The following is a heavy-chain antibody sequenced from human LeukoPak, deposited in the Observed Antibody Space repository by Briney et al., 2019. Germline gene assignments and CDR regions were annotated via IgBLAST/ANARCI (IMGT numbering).Heavy chain of an antibody. V-gene: IGHV1-69*05. D-gene: IGHD3-22*01. CDR1: GGTFSSYA. CDR3: ARGPLYYDSSGYYYAFDY. CDR2: IIPIFGKA. J-gene: IGHJ4*02. Sequence: GSSVKVSCKASGGTFSSYAISWVRQAPGQGLEWMGGIIPIFGKANYAQKFQGRVTITTDESTSTAYMELSSLTSEDTAVYYCARGPLYYDSSGYYYAFDYWGQGTLVTVSS.